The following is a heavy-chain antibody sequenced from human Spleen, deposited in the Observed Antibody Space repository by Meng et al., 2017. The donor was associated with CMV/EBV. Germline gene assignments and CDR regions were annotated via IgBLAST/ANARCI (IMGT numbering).Heavy chain of an antibody. V-gene: IGHV3-74*01. D-gene: IGHD3/OR15-3a*01. CDR1: GFTFSSYW. CDR2: INSDGSST. CDR3: ARVATVFGLFNGVDV. J-gene: IGHJ6*02. Sequence: GESLKISCAASGFTFSSYWMHWVRQAPGKGLVWVSRINSDGSSTSYADSVKGRFTISRDNAKNTLYLQMNSLRAEDTAVYYCARVATVFGLFNGVDVWGQGTTVTVSS.